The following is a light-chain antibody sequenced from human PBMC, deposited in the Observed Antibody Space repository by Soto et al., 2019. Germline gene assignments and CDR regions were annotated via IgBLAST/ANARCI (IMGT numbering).Light chain of an antibody. CDR3: AAWDDSLSGYV. CDR2: RDN. V-gene: IGLV1-47*01. CDR1: SSNIGTNY. Sequence: QLVLTQPPSASGTPGQRVTISCSGSSSNIGTNYIYWYQQVPGTAPKLLIYRDNQRPSGVPDRFSGSKSDTSASLAISGLRSEDEADYYCAAWDDSLSGYVFGTGTKVTVL. J-gene: IGLJ1*01.